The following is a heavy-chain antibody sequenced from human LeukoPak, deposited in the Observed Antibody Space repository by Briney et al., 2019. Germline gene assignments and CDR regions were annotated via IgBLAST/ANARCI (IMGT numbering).Heavy chain of an antibody. Sequence: SETLSLTCTVSGGSISSYYWSWIRQPPGKGLEWIGYIYYSGSTNYNPSLKSRVTISVDTSKNQFSLKLSSVTAADTAVYYCARERLYYYGSGSPGAIDYWGQGTLVTVSS. D-gene: IGHD3-10*01. J-gene: IGHJ4*02. CDR2: IYYSGST. CDR1: GGSISSYY. CDR3: ARERLYYYGSGSPGAIDY. V-gene: IGHV4-59*12.